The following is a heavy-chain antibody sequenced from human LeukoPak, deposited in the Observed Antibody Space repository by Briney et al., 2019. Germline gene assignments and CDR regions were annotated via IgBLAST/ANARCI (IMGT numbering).Heavy chain of an antibody. CDR3: ARAYGGYAYYYYYYYGMDV. CDR1: GYTFTSYD. D-gene: IGHD5-12*01. V-gene: IGHV1-8*01. Sequence: ASVKVSCKASGYTFTSYDINWVRQATGQGLEWMGWMNPNSGNTGYAQKFQGRVTMTRNTSMSTAYMELSSLRSEDTAVYYCARAYGGYAYYYYYYYGMDVWGQGTAVTVSS. CDR2: MNPNSGNT. J-gene: IGHJ6*02.